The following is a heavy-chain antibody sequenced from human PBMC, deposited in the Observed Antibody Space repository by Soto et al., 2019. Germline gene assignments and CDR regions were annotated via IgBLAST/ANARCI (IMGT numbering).Heavy chain of an antibody. CDR1: GFTFSSYA. Sequence: QVQLVESGGGVVQPGRSLRLSCAASGFTFSSYAMHWVRQAPGKGLEWVAVISYDGSNKYYADSVKGRFTISRDNSKNTLYLQMNSLRAEDTAVYYCARDSGIMITFGGVGPLDYWGQGTLVTVSS. J-gene: IGHJ4*02. CDR3: ARDSGIMITFGGVGPLDY. V-gene: IGHV3-30-3*01. CDR2: ISYDGSNK. D-gene: IGHD3-16*01.